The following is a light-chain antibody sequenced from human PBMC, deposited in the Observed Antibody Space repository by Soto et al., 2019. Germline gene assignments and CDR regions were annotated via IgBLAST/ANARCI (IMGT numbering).Light chain of an antibody. CDR3: AAWDVSLKAWV. Sequence: QSVMTQPPSASGTPGQRVTISCSGSTSNIGEKTVNWYQQFPGTAPKLLIYNNDHRPSGVPARFSGSKSGTSASLAISGLQSADEADYYCAAWDVSLKAWVFGGGTKLTVL. CDR2: NND. J-gene: IGLJ3*02. V-gene: IGLV1-44*01. CDR1: TSNIGEKT.